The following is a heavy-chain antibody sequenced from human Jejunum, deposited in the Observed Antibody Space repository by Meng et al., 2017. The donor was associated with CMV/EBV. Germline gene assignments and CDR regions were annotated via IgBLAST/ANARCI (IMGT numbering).Heavy chain of an antibody. Sequence: AASGFIVGVYSMNWVRQAPGKGLEWLAYIDIFSSTMYYIDSIKGRFTISRDNAKNSLYLQMNSLSAEDTAVYYCARDSIASALDYWGQGVLVTVSS. V-gene: IGHV3-48*01. J-gene: IGHJ4*02. CDR2: IDIFSSTM. CDR1: GFIVGVYS. CDR3: ARDSIASALDY. D-gene: IGHD6-13*01.